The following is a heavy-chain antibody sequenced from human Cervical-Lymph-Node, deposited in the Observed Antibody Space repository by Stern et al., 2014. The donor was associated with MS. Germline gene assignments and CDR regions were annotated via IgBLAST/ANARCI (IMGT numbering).Heavy chain of an antibody. CDR1: GYTFNTYA. J-gene: IGHJ6*02. D-gene: IGHD2/OR15-2a*01. CDR2: INAGNGNT. Sequence: QVQLVQSGAEVKKLGASVNVSCKASGYTFNTYALHWVRQAPGQGLEWMGYINAGNGNTKYSQKFQGRVTITRDTSASTGYIELSSLRSEDSAVYYCATPFSHSFRYGMHVWGQGTTVTV. CDR3: ATPFSHSFRYGMHV. V-gene: IGHV1-3*01.